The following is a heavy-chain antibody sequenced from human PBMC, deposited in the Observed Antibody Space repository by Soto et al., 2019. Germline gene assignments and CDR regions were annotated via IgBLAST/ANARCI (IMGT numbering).Heavy chain of an antibody. CDR3: ARGIDCISTSCYAGLWYYYYYGMDV. Sequence: SETLSLTCTVSGGSISSSSYYWGWIRQPPGKGLEWIGSIYYSGSTYYNPSLKSRVTISVDTSKNQFSLKLSSVTAADTAVYYCARGIDCISTSCYAGLWYYYYYGMDVWGQGTTVTVSS. J-gene: IGHJ6*02. CDR1: GGSISSSSYY. CDR2: IYYSGST. V-gene: IGHV4-39*07. D-gene: IGHD2-2*01.